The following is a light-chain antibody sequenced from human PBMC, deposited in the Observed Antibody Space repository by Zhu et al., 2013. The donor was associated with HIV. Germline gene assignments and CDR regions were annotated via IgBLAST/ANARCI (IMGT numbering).Light chain of an antibody. J-gene: IGKJ4*01. V-gene: IGKV1-33*01. CDR1: QDISNY. CDR2: DAS. CDR3: QQFETLPLT. Sequence: DIQMTQSPSSLSAAVGDRVIITCQASQDISNYLNWYQQKPGKAPTLLIYDASNLETGVPSRFSGSGSGTHFSFTISSLQPEDMATYYCQQFETLPLTFGGGTKIEI.